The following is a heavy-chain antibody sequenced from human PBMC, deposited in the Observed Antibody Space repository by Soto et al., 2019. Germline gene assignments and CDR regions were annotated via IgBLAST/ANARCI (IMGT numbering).Heavy chain of an antibody. V-gene: IGHV4-34*01. CDR1: GGSFSGYQ. CDR3: ARGLILWFGELSRRGGYYYYMDV. J-gene: IGHJ6*03. Sequence: QVQLQQWGAGLLKPSETLSHTCAVYGGSFSGYQWTWIRQSPGKGLEWIGEINDSGNINYNTSLKSRVTILVDTAKKQISLKLSSVTAADTAVYYCARGLILWFGELSRRGGYYYYMDVWGKGTSVTVSS. CDR2: INDSGNI. D-gene: IGHD3-10*01.